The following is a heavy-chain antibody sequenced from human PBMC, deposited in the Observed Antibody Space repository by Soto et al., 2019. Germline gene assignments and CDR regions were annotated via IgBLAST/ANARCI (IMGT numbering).Heavy chain of an antibody. V-gene: IGHV4-39*01. J-gene: IGHJ6*02. CDR3: ARQENSSGGYYYYYGMDV. CDR2: IYYSGST. CDR1: GGSISSSSYY. D-gene: IGHD6-19*01. Sequence: SETLSLTCTVSGGSISSSSYYWGWIRQPPGKGLEWIGSIYYSGSTYYNPSLKSRVTTSVDTSKNQFSLKLSSVTAADTAVYYCARQENSSGGYYYYYGMDVWGQGTTVNVSS.